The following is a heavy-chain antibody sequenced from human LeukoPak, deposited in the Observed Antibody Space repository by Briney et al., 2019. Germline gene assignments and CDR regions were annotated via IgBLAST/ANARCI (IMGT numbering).Heavy chain of an antibody. J-gene: IGHJ6*02. Sequence: GGSLRLSCAASGFTFSIYWMTWVRQAPGKGLEWVANIEPDGSRKYYVDSVQGRFTISRGNTKNSLFLQMNSLRAEDTAVYYCYSTGWYEYYYTGMDVWGQGTTVTVSS. V-gene: IGHV3-7*01. D-gene: IGHD6-19*01. CDR2: IEPDGSRK. CDR1: GFTFSIYW. CDR3: YSTGWYEYYYTGMDV.